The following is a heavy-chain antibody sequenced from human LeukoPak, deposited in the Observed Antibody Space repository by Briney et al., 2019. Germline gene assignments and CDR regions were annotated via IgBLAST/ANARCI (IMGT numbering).Heavy chain of an antibody. Sequence: GGSLRLSCAASGFTFSNYGMHWVRQAPGKGLKWVAFIRYDGSNKDYADSVKGRFTISRDNSKNTLYLQINSLRAEDTAVYYCAKDGYNYSDYWGQGTLVTVSS. CDR2: IRYDGSNK. CDR3: AKDGYNYSDY. CDR1: GFTFSNYG. V-gene: IGHV3-30*02. J-gene: IGHJ4*02. D-gene: IGHD5-24*01.